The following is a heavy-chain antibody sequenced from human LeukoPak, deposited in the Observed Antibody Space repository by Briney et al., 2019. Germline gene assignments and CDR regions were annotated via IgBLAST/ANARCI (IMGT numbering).Heavy chain of an antibody. Sequence: TGGSLRLSCAASGFTFSSYSMNWVRQAPGKGLEWVSSISSSSSYIYYADSVKGRFTISRDNAKNSLYLQMNSLRAEDTAVYYCARGRYCSGGSCQIDPWGQGTLVTVSS. V-gene: IGHV3-21*01. D-gene: IGHD2-15*01. CDR2: ISSSSSYI. J-gene: IGHJ5*02. CDR3: ARGRYCSGGSCQIDP. CDR1: GFTFSSYS.